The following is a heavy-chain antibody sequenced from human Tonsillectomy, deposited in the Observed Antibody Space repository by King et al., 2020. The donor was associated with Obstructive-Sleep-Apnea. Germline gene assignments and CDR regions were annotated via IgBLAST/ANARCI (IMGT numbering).Heavy chain of an antibody. CDR1: GFTFSSYW. Sequence: VQLVESGGGLVQPGGSLRLSCAASGFTFSSYWMSWVRQAPGKGLEWVANIKQDGSEEYYVDSVKGRFTISRDNAKTSLFLQMNSLRAEDTAVYYCARVRGSYCLDVWGQGTTVTVSS. CDR2: IKQDGSEE. J-gene: IGHJ6*02. V-gene: IGHV3-7*03. D-gene: IGHD1-26*01. CDR3: ARVRGSYCLDV.